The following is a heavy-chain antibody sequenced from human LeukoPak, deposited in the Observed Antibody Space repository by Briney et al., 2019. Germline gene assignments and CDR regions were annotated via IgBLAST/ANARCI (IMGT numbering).Heavy chain of an antibody. CDR1: GGSISRYY. Sequence: PSETLSLTCTVSGGSISRYYWSWIRRPPGKGLEWMGYIDDSGNTNYNPSLKSHVTISVDKSKNQFSLKLSFVTAADTAMYYCARSDYHNSGSHTVFDAFDIWGQGTRVTVSS. D-gene: IGHD3-10*01. J-gene: IGHJ3*02. V-gene: IGHV4-59*01. CDR3: ARSDYHNSGSHTVFDAFDI. CDR2: IDDSGNT.